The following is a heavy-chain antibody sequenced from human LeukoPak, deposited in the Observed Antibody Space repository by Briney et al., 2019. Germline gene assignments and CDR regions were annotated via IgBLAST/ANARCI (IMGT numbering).Heavy chain of an antibody. CDR1: GFTFSSYS. V-gene: IGHV3-23*01. Sequence: PGGSPRLSCAASGFTFSSYSMNWVRQAPGKGLEWVSGTSGSGGSTYYADSVKGRFTISRDNSKKTVHLQMNSMRAEDTAVYYCAKDGSGSGSYFDYWGQGTLVTVSS. CDR3: AKDGSGSGSYFDY. CDR2: TSGSGGST. D-gene: IGHD1-26*01. J-gene: IGHJ4*02.